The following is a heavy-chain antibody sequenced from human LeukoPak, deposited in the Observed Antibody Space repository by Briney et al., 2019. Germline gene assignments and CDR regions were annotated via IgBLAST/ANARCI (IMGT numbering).Heavy chain of an antibody. CDR3: ARVTHYYYYGVDV. D-gene: IGHD1-14*01. V-gene: IGHV3-30-3*01. Sequence: GGSLRLSCAASGFTFSSYAMHWVRQAPGKGLEWVAVISYDGSNKYYADSVKGRFTISRDNSKNTLYLQMNSLRAEDTAVYYCARVTHYYYYGVDVWGQGTTVTVSS. J-gene: IGHJ6*02. CDR2: ISYDGSNK. CDR1: GFTFSSYA.